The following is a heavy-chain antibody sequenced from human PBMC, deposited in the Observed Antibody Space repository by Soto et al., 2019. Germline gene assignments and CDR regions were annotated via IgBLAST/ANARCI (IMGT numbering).Heavy chain of an antibody. V-gene: IGHV3-33*01. Sequence: QVQLVESGGGVVQPGRSLRLSCAASGFIFSSYGMHWVRQAPGKGLEWVAVIWYDGSNKYYADSVKGRFTISRDNSKNTLYLQMNSLRAEDTAVYYCARDLGGYCSGGSCYIGDFDYWGQGTLVTVSS. CDR1: GFIFSSYG. D-gene: IGHD2-15*01. J-gene: IGHJ4*02. CDR2: IWYDGSNK. CDR3: ARDLGGYCSGGSCYIGDFDY.